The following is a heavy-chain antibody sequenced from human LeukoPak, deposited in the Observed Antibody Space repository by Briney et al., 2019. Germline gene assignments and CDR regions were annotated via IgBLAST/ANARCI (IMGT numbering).Heavy chain of an antibody. CDR1: GFTSTSYY. CDR2: ISVSGDGT. Sequence: PGRSLRLSCEASGFTSTSYYMICVRPAPGRGLEWGSVISVSGDGTYSADSVKGRFTISRDNSKNTLYLQMNSLRAEDTAVYYCANYRQSITAAGNSREFADYWGQGTLVTVSS. CDR3: ANYRQSITAAGNSREFADY. D-gene: IGHD6-13*01. V-gene: IGHV3-23*01. J-gene: IGHJ4*02.